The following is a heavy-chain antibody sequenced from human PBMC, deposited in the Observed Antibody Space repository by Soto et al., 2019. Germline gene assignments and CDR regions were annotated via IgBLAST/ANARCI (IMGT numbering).Heavy chain of an antibody. J-gene: IGHJ6*02. Sequence: PGGSLRLSCAASGFTFSSYAMSWVRQAPGKGLEWVSAISGSGGSTYYADSVKGRFTISRDNSKNTLYLPMNSLRAEDTAVYYCAKEVAATLGYYYGMDVWGQGTTVTVSS. CDR2: ISGSGGST. CDR1: GFTFSSYA. V-gene: IGHV3-23*01. D-gene: IGHD2-15*01. CDR3: AKEVAATLGYYYGMDV.